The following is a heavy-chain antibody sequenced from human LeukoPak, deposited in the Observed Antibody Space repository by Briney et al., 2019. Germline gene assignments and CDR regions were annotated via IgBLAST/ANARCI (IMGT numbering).Heavy chain of an antibody. J-gene: IGHJ4*02. Sequence: GGSLRLSCAASGFTFSSYSMNWVRQAPGKGLEWVSAIYNDGSTYYAGSVKGRFTISRDNSENTLYLQMNSLRVEDTAVYYCARDRPDGGVGDFDHWGQGTLVTVSS. D-gene: IGHD3-16*01. CDR2: IYNDGST. V-gene: IGHV3-66*01. CDR1: GFTFSSYS. CDR3: ARDRPDGGVGDFDH.